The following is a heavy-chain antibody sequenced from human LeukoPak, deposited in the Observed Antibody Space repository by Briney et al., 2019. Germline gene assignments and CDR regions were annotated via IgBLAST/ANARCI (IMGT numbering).Heavy chain of an antibody. D-gene: IGHD6-19*01. CDR2: INHSGST. Sequence: PSETLSLTCAVYGGSFSGYYWSWIRQPPGKGLEWIGEINHSGSTNYNPSLKSRVTISVDTSKNQFSLKLSSVTAADTAVYYCARGPVQAVAGTRFDYWGQGTLVTVSS. J-gene: IGHJ4*02. V-gene: IGHV4-34*01. CDR1: GGSFSGYY. CDR3: ARGPVQAVAGTRFDY.